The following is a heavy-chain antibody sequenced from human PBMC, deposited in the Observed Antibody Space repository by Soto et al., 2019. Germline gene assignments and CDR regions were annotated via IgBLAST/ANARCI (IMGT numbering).Heavy chain of an antibody. CDR3: ARDHEYYYDSSGYRWFDP. D-gene: IGHD3-22*01. Sequence: SVKVSCKASGGTFSSYTISWVRQAPGQGLEWMGRIIPILGITNYAQKFQGRVTITADKSTSTAYMELSSLRSEDTAVYYCARDHEYYYDSSGYRWFDPWGQGTLVTVSS. V-gene: IGHV1-69*04. CDR2: IIPILGIT. CDR1: GGTFSSYT. J-gene: IGHJ5*02.